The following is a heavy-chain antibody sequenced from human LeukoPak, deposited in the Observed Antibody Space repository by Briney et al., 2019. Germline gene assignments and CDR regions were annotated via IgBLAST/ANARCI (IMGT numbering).Heavy chain of an antibody. CDR2: IRYDGSNK. D-gene: IGHD3-16*02. Sequence: GGSLRLSCAASGFTYRNHDIHWVRQAPGKGLEWVAFIRYDGSNKYYADSVKGRFTISRDNSKNTLYLQMNSLRAEDTAVYYCLNLSHDYWGQGTLVTVSS. V-gene: IGHV3-30*02. CDR3: LNLSHDY. J-gene: IGHJ4*02. CDR1: GFTYRNHD.